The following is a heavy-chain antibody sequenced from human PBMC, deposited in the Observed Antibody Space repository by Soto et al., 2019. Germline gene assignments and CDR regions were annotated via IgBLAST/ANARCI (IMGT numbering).Heavy chain of an antibody. J-gene: IGHJ5*02. V-gene: IGHV4-39*01. D-gene: IGHD6-19*01. CDR1: GGSISSSSYY. CDR2: IYYSGST. CDR3: ARHMFAVAGLNWFDP. Sequence: TLSLTCTVSGGSISSSSYYWGWIRQPPGKGLEWIGSIYYSGSTYYNPSLKSRVTISVDTSKNQFSLKLSSVTAADTAVYYCARHMFAVAGLNWFDPWGQGTLVTVPQ.